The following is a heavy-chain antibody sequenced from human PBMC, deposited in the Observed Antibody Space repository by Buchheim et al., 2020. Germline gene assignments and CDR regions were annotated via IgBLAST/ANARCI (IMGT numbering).Heavy chain of an antibody. Sequence: EVQLVESGGGLVQPGGSLRLSCEASRFTFRSYSMHWVRQAPGKGLEWISYISSSSSTIYYVDSVKGRFTISRDNAKNSLYLQMNGLRAEDTAVYYCARVSPGGGLDYWGQGTL. CDR1: RFTFRSYS. CDR3: ARVSPGGGLDY. CDR2: ISSSSSTI. D-gene: IGHD3-16*01. V-gene: IGHV3-48*01. J-gene: IGHJ4*02.